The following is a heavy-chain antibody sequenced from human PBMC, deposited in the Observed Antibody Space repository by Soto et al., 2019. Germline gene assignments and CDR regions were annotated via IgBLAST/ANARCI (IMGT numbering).Heavy chain of an antibody. CDR1: GFTFSSYS. Sequence: EVQLVESGGGLVKPGGSLRLSCAVSGFTFSSYSMIWVRQAPGKGLEWISAISSGSTYKYYADSVKGRFTISRDNAKNSLDLQMNSLRAEDTAVYYCARDRLVTTVTVDYWGQGTLVTVST. V-gene: IGHV3-21*01. CDR3: ARDRLVTTVTVDY. D-gene: IGHD4-17*01. J-gene: IGHJ4*02. CDR2: ISSGSTYK.